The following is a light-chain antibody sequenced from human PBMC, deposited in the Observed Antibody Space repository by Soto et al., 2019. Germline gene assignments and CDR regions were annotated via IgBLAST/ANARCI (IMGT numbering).Light chain of an antibody. CDR3: QQYGSTPLT. V-gene: IGKV3-20*01. CDR2: DAS. Sequence: EIVLTPSPDTLSLSPGERATLSCRASQSVRGNSLAWYQQKPGQDPRFLIYDASSRATGIPDRFSGSGSGTDFTLTISRLEPEDLAEYYFQQYGSTPLTFGGGTKVYIK. J-gene: IGKJ4*01. CDR1: QSVRGNS.